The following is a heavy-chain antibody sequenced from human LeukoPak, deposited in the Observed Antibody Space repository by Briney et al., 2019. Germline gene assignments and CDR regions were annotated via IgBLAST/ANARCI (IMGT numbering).Heavy chain of an antibody. V-gene: IGHV3-7*01. CDR2: IKQDGSEK. J-gene: IGHJ3*02. CDR3: ARVKFAAFDI. CDR1: GFIFSSYW. Sequence: GGSLRLSCAASGFIFSSYWMSWVRQAPGKGLEWVANIKQDGSEKYYVDSVKGRFTISRDNAKNSLNLQMNSLRAEDTAVYYCARVKFAAFDIWGQGTMVTVSS.